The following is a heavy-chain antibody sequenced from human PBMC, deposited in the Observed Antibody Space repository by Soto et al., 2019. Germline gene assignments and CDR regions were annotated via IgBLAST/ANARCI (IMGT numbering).Heavy chain of an antibody. CDR1: GYTFTSYA. D-gene: IGHD6-13*01. CDR2: ISAYNGNT. V-gene: IGHV1-18*01. CDR3: AREVAADGTFREDVFDI. Sequence: ASVKVSCKASGYTFTSYAISWVRQAPGQGLEWMGWISAYNGNTNYAQRFQGRVTITADESTITAYMELSSLKHDDTAVYYCAREVAADGTFREDVFDIGGQGTMVTVSS. J-gene: IGHJ3*02.